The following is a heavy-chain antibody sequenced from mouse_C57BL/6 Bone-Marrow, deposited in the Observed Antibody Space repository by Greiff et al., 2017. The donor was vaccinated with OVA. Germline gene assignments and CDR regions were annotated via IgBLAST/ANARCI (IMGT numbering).Heavy chain of an antibody. CDR2: IDPETGGT. D-gene: IGHD1-1*01. CDR3: TRMVVATNFDY. J-gene: IGHJ2*01. V-gene: IGHV1-15*01. Sequence: VQLQESGAELVRPGASVTLSCKASGYTFTDYEMHWVKQTPVHGLEWIGAIDPETGGTAYNQKFKGKAILTADKSSSTAYMELRSLTSEDSAVYYCTRMVVATNFDYWGQGTTLTVSS. CDR1: GYTFTDYE.